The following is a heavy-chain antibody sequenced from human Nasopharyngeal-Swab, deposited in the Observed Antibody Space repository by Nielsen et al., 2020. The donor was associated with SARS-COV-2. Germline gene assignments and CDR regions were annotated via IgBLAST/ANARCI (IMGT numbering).Heavy chain of an antibody. CDR1: GGSISSGSYY. D-gene: IGHD6-19*01. CDR3: ARAPAQGSGWYYFDY. V-gene: IGHV4-61*02. J-gene: IGHJ4*02. CDR2: IYTSGST. Sequence: SETLSLTCTVSGGSISSGSYYWSWIRQPAGKGLEWIGRIYTSGSTNYNPSLKSRVTISVDTSKNQISLKLSSVTAADTAGYYCARAPAQGSGWYYFDYWGQGTLVTVSS.